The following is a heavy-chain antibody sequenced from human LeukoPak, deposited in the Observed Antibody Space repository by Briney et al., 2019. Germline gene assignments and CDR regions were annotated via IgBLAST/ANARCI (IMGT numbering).Heavy chain of an antibody. J-gene: IGHJ4*02. CDR2: IYHSGST. CDR1: GGSISIYY. Sequence: TETLSLTCTVSGGSISIYYWSWIRQPPGKGLEWIGSIYHSGSTYYNPSLKSRVTISVDMSKNQFSLKLSSVTAADTAVYYCAAIRSLYYFDYWGQGTLVTVSS. CDR3: AAIRSLYYFDY. D-gene: IGHD3-9*01. V-gene: IGHV4-59*04.